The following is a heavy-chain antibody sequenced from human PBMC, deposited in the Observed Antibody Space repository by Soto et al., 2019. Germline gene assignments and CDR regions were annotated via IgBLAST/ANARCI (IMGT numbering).Heavy chain of an antibody. V-gene: IGHV3-23*01. CDR2: ISGSGGRT. J-gene: IGHJ2*01. Sequence: GGSLRLSCAASGFTFSNCAMSWVRQAPGKGLEWVSAISGSGGRTYYADSVKGRFTISRDNSKNTLYLQMNSLRAEDTAVYYCARRPMYCSGGTCYSSWYFDLWGRGILVTVPS. CDR1: GFTFSNCA. D-gene: IGHD2-15*01. CDR3: ARRPMYCSGGTCYSSWYFDL.